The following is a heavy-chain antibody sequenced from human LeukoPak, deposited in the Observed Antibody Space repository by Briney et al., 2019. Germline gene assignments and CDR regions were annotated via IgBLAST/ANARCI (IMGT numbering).Heavy chain of an antibody. D-gene: IGHD5-18*01. V-gene: IGHV1-2*02. CDR3: ARDLPGTSANSYGTSLDY. Sequence: ASVKVSCKASGYTFTGYYMHWVRQAPGQGLEWMGWINPNSGGTNYAQKFQGRVTMTRDTSISTAYMELSRLRSDDTAVYYCARDLPGTSANSYGTSLDYWGQGTLVTVSS. J-gene: IGHJ4*02. CDR2: INPNSGGT. CDR1: GYTFTGYY.